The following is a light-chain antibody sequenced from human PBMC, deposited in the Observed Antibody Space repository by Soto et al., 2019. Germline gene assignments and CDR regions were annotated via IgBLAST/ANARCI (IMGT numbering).Light chain of an antibody. V-gene: IGLV2-14*01. CDR1: SSDVGGYNY. J-gene: IGLJ1*01. CDR2: DVS. Sequence: QSVLTQPASVSGSPGQSITISCTGTSSDVGGYNYVSWYQQHPGKAPKLMIYDVSNRPSGVSNRFSGSKSGNTASLTISGLQAEDVADYYCSSYTSSSTRVFGTGTKVT. CDR3: SSYTSSSTRV.